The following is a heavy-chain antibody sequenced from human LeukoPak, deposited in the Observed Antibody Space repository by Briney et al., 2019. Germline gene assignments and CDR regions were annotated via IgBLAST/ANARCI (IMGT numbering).Heavy chain of an antibody. D-gene: IGHD2-2*02. CDR1: GLTFRNYA. CDR2: IWFDGTEK. V-gene: IGHV3-30*02. CDR3: ANLAYCSSTSCYNSDY. J-gene: IGHJ4*02. Sequence: GGSLRLSCAASGLTFRNYAMHWVRQAPGGRLEWVAVIWFDGTEKYYAASVKGRFTISRDNSKNTLYLQMDSLRAEDTAVYYCANLAYCSSTSCYNSDYWGQGTLVTVSS.